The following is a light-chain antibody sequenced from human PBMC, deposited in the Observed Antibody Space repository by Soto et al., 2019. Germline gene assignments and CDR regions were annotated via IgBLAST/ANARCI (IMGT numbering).Light chain of an antibody. Sequence: SYELNQPPSVSVAPGQPARITCGGDNFGDKSVHWYQQKHGQAPVMVVYDDYDRPSGIPERFSGSKSGNTATLTISGVEAGDEADYFCQVWDNSADRVAVFGGGTKLTVL. CDR3: QVWDNSADRVAV. CDR1: NFGDKS. J-gene: IGLJ2*01. V-gene: IGLV3-21*02. CDR2: DDY.